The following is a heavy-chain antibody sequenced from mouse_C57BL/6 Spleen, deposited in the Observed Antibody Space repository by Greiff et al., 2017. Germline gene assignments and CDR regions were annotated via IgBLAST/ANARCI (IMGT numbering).Heavy chain of an antibody. D-gene: IGHD6-1*01. CDR3: AGDPVDY. Sequence: QVQLLQSGPELVKPGASVKISCKASGYAFSSSWMNWVKQRPGKGLEWIGGIYPGDGDINYNGKFKGKATLTADKSSSTAYMQLSSLTSEDAAVYFCAGDPVDYWGQGTTLTVSS. CDR1: GYAFSSSW. V-gene: IGHV1-82*01. J-gene: IGHJ2*01. CDR2: IYPGDGDI.